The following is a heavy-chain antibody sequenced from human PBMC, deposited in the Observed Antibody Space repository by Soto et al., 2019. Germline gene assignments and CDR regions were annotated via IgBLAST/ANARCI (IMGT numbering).Heavy chain of an antibody. Sequence: ASVKVSCKASGYTFTSYYMNWVRQAPGQGLEWMGTIKPSSGSTTYAQKFQGRVTMTRDTSTNTVYMELSSLRSGDTAVYYWALYPYDSSDYGFDQWGQGPLITISS. J-gene: IGHJ5*02. V-gene: IGHV1-46*01. D-gene: IGHD3-22*01. CDR2: IKPSSGST. CDR1: GYTFTSYY. CDR3: ALYPYDSSDYGFDQ.